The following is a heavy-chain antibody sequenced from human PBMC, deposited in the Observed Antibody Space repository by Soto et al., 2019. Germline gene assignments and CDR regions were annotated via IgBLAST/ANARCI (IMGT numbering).Heavy chain of an antibody. Sequence: PSETLSLTCAVYGVSFSGYYWSWIRQPPGKGLEWLGEINHSGSTNYNPALKSRVTISVDTSKNQFSLKLSSVTAADTAVYYCAMRGYDFWSGYFWANDAFDIWGQGTMVT. CDR1: GVSFSGYY. CDR2: INHSGST. J-gene: IGHJ3*02. V-gene: IGHV4-34*01. D-gene: IGHD3-3*01. CDR3: AMRGYDFWSGYFWANDAFDI.